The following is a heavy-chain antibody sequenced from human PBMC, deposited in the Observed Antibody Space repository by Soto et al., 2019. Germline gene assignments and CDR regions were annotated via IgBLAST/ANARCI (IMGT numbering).Heavy chain of an antibody. D-gene: IGHD5-18*01. CDR1: GFTFSKAW. V-gene: IGHV3-15*01. CDR2: IKSKTDGGTT. Sequence: GGSLRLSCAVSGFTFSKAWMSWVRQAPGKGLEWVGHIKSKTDGGTTEYAAPVKGIFTISRDDSKNTLYLQMNSLKTEDTAVYYCTTEIHGYRYFDNWGQGTLVTVSS. J-gene: IGHJ4*02. CDR3: TTEIHGYRYFDN.